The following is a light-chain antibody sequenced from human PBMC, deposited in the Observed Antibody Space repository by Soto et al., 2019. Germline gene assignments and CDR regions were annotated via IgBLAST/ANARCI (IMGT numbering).Light chain of an antibody. J-gene: IGLJ1*01. Sequence: QSALTHPPSASWSPGQSVSISCTGTSSDVGGQNYVSWYQQHPGKAPKLIIYAVTERPSGVPDRFSGSKSGNTASLTVSGLQTEDEADYYCSSHAGNNNYVFGTGTKVTVL. CDR2: AVT. CDR3: SSHAGNNNYV. V-gene: IGLV2-8*01. CDR1: SSDVGGQNY.